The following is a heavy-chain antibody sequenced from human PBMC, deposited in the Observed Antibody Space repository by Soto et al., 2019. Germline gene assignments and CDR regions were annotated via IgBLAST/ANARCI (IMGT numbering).Heavy chain of an antibody. CDR1: GFTFSSYS. V-gene: IGHV3-21*01. Sequence: EVQLVESGGGLVKPGGSLRLSCAASGFTFSSYSMNWVRQAPGKGLEWVSSISSSSSYIYYADSVKGRFTISRDNAKNSLYLQMNSLRAEDTAVYYCARARAAAGRVDPDGAFDIWGQGTMVTVSS. D-gene: IGHD6-13*01. CDR2: ISSSSSYI. J-gene: IGHJ3*02. CDR3: ARARAAAGRVDPDGAFDI.